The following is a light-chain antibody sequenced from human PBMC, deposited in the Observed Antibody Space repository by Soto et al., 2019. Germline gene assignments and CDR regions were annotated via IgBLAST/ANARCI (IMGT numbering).Light chain of an antibody. J-gene: IGLJ2*01. V-gene: IGLV2-23*02. CDR1: SSDVGSHNL. CDR3: CSYAGSRV. CDR2: EVS. Sequence: QSALTQPASVSGSPGQSITISCTGTSSDVGSHNLVSWYQQHPGKAPKLMIYEVSKRPSGVSNRFSGSKSGNTASLTISGLQAEDEADYYCCSYAGSRVFGGGTQLTVL.